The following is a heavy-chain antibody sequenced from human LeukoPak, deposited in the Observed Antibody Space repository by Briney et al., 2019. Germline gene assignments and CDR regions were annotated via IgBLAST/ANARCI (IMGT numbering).Heavy chain of an antibody. V-gene: IGHV1-2*02. CDR1: GYTFTGYY. Sequence: ASVKVSCKASGYTFTGYYMHWVRQAPGQGLEWMGWINPNSGGTNYAQKFQGRVTMTRDTSISTAYMELSSLRSEDTAVYYCARGRYCGGDCYSNWYFDLWGRGTLVTVSS. D-gene: IGHD2-21*02. CDR3: ARGRYCGGDCYSNWYFDL. J-gene: IGHJ2*01. CDR2: INPNSGGT.